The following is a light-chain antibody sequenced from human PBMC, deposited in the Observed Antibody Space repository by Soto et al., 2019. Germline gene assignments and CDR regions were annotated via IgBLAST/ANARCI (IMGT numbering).Light chain of an antibody. J-gene: IGKJ4*01. Sequence: EIVMTQSPATLSVSPGERATLSCRASQSVSSNLAWYQQKPGQAPRLLIYGASTRATGIPARISGSGSGTEFILTISSLQSEDFAVYYCQQYSKWPLTFGGGTKVDIK. V-gene: IGKV3-15*01. CDR2: GAS. CDR1: QSVSSN. CDR3: QQYSKWPLT.